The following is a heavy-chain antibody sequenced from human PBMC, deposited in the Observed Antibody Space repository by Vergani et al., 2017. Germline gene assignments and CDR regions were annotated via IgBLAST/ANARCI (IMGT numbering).Heavy chain of an antibody. CDR1: GFTFNSYG. CDR3: AKEGGVYCSCGTCYPEY. J-gene: IGHJ4*02. Sequence: QVQLVESGGGVVQPGGSLRLSCAASGFTFNSYGMHWVRQAPGKGLEWVASIRSDESRRYYGDSMEGPFTISRDNSKNTLYLQMKSLRPEDTAVYYCAKEGGVYCSCGTCYPEYWGQGTLVIVSS. CDR2: IRSDESRR. D-gene: IGHD2-15*01. V-gene: IGHV3-30*02.